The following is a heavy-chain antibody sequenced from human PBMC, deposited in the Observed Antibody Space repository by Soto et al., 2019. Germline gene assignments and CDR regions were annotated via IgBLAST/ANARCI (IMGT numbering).Heavy chain of an antibody. CDR2: IIPIFGTA. D-gene: IGHD3-22*01. CDR3: ARGPYDSSGYYDGDWYFDL. Sequence: QVQLVQSGAEVKKPGSSVKVSCKASGGTFSSYAISWVRQAPGQGLEWMGGIIPIFGTANYAQKFQGRVTITADESTSTAYMELSSLRSEDTAVYYCARGPYDSSGYYDGDWYFDLWGRGTLVTVSS. V-gene: IGHV1-69*01. CDR1: GGTFSSYA. J-gene: IGHJ2*01.